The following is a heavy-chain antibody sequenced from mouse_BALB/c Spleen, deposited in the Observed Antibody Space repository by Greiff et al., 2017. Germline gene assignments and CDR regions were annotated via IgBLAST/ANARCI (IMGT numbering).Heavy chain of an antibody. CDR3: AVYGYQRYFDV. J-gene: IGHJ1*01. CDR1: GYTFTSYY. D-gene: IGHD2-2*01. Sequence: QVQLQQPGAELVKPGASVKLSCKASGYTFTSYYMYWVKQRPGQGLEWIGGINPSNGGTNFNEKFKSKATLTVDKSSSTAYMQLSSLTSEDSAVYYCAVYGYQRYFDVWGAGTTVTVSS. CDR2: INPSNGGT. V-gene: IGHV1S81*02.